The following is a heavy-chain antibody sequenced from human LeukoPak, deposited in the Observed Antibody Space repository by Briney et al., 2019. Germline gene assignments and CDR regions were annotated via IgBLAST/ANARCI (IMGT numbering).Heavy chain of an antibody. CDR3: ARTDTAMGNWYFDL. CDR1: GGSISSYY. V-gene: IGHV4-59*08. J-gene: IGHJ2*01. D-gene: IGHD5-18*01. Sequence: PLETLSLTCTVSGGSISSYYWSWIRQPPGKGLEWIGYIYYSGSTNYNPSLKSRVTISVDTSKNQFSLKLSSVTAADTAVYYCARTDTAMGNWYFDLWGRGTLVTVSS. CDR2: IYYSGST.